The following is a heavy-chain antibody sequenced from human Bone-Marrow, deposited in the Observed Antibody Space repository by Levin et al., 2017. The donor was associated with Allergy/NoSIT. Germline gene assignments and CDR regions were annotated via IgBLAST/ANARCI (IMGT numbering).Heavy chain of an antibody. J-gene: IGHJ3*01. Sequence: PAASVKVSCEASGYIFTDYYIHWVRQAPGQGLEWMGWVNPKTGGTHYIQKFEGRVTITRDASLSTAYMELSRLTSDDTAVYFCAILTQYYDSSGPHSFDVWGQGTMVTVTS. V-gene: IGHV1-2*02. D-gene: IGHD3-22*01. CDR3: AILTQYYDSSGPHSFDV. CDR1: GYIFTDYY. CDR2: VNPKTGGT.